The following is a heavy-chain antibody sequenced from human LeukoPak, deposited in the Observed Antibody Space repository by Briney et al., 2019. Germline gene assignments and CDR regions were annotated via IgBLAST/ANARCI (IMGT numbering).Heavy chain of an antibody. Sequence: GGSLRLSCAASGFTFSSYWMHWVRQAPGKGLVWVSRIDSDGSSTLYADSVKGRFSISRDNAKNTLYLQMNSLRAEDTAMYYCARDTLAVAGDFDYWGQGTLVTVSS. J-gene: IGHJ4*02. CDR3: ARDTLAVAGDFDY. V-gene: IGHV3-74*01. CDR2: IDSDGSST. CDR1: GFTFSSYW. D-gene: IGHD6-19*01.